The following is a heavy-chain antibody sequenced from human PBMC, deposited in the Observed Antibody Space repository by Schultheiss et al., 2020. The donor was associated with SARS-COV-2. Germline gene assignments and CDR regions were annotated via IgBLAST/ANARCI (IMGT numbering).Heavy chain of an antibody. D-gene: IGHD5-12*01. CDR2: ISRSSSSI. CDR1: GFTFSSYW. Sequence: GESLKISCAASGFTFSSYWMSWVRQAPGKGLEWVSHISRSSSSIYYADSVKGRFTISRDNAKNSLYLQMNSLRAEDTAVYYCARARWLRCFDYWGQGTLVTVSS. J-gene: IGHJ4*02. V-gene: IGHV3-48*01. CDR3: ARARWLRCFDY.